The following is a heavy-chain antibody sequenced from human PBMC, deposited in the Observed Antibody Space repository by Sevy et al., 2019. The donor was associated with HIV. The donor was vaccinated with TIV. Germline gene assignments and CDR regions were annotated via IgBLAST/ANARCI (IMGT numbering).Heavy chain of an antibody. CDR1: EFSFSSYS. V-gene: IGHV3-48*01. CDR2: ISSSSSTM. D-gene: IGHD5-18*01. CDR3: ARTKSNTATVSCDY. Sequence: GGSLRLSCAASEFSFSSYSMNWVRQAPGQGLEWVSYISSSSSTMYYADSVKGRFTISRDNAKNSLYLQMNTLRAEDTAVYYCARTKSNTATVSCDYWGQGTLVTVSS. J-gene: IGHJ4*02.